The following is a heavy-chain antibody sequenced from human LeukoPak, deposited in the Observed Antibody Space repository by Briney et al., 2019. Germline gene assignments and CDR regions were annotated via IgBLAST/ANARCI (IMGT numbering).Heavy chain of an antibody. CDR1: GFTFSGYW. CDR3: ARGAGWSGSGTCYFDY. J-gene: IGHJ4*02. CDR2: IGRDGSAT. D-gene: IGHD3-10*01. V-gene: IGHV3-74*01. Sequence: PGGSLRLSCAASGFTFSGYWMHWVPQAPGKGLVWVSRIGRDGSATNYADSVKGRFTISRDNVKNTLYLQMNSLRAEDTAVYYCARGAGWSGSGTCYFDYWGRGTLVTVSS.